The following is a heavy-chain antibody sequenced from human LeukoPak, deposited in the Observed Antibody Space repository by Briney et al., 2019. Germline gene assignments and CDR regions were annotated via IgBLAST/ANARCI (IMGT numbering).Heavy chain of an antibody. J-gene: IGHJ2*01. CDR1: GDSVSSNSAA. V-gene: IGHV6-1*01. CDR3: ARKALSSGSRYFDL. CDR2: TYYRSKWYN. Sequence: SQTLSLTCAISGDSVSSNSAAWNWIRQSPSRGLEWLGRTYYRSKWYNDYAVSVKSRITINPDTSKNQFSLKLSSVTAVDTAVYYCARKALSSGSRYFDLWGRGTLVTVSS. D-gene: IGHD3-22*01.